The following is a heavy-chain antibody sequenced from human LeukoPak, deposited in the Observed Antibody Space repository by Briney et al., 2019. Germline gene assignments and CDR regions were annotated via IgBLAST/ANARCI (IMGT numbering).Heavy chain of an antibody. V-gene: IGHV3-48*03. CDR2: ISRSGSSI. Sequence: GGSLRLSCAASGFTSNDYEMNWVRQAPGKGLEWISYISRSGSSIYYADSVQGRFTISRDNAKNSLYLQVNSLRAEDTAVYYCARSTVTNYFDYWGQGTLVTVSS. J-gene: IGHJ4*02. CDR3: ARSTVTNYFDY. D-gene: IGHD4-17*01. CDR1: GFTSNDYE.